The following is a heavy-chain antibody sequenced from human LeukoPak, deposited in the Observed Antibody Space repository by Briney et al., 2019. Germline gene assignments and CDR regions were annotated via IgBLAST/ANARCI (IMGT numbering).Heavy chain of an antibody. CDR1: GFTFSSYS. Sequence: GGSLRLSCAASGFTFSSYSMNWVRQAPGKGLEWISSINSDSRLMYYAESVKGRFTISRDNARNSLYLQLNSLRAEDTAVYFCVRDLFDDYSLDYWGQGTLVTVSS. V-gene: IGHV3-21*01. J-gene: IGHJ4*02. D-gene: IGHD3-16*01. CDR2: INSDSRLM. CDR3: VRDLFDDYSLDY.